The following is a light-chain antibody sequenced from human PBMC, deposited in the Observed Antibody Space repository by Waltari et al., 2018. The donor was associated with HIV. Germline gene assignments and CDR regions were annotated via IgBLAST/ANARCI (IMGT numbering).Light chain of an antibody. CDR2: SAI. J-gene: IGLJ2*01. V-gene: IGLV1-40*01. CDR1: RPHIGAGYL. Sequence: QSALTQPPPVSGAPGPRVTIPCPGTRPHIGAGYLVHAYHHLPGTAPKPRVYSAINRPSGVPDRFSGSKSGTSASLVITGLQAEDEADYYCQSYDSSLRASVFGGGTKLTVL. CDR3: QSYDSSLRASV.